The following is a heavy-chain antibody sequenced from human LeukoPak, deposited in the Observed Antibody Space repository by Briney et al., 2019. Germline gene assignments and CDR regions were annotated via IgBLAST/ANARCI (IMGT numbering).Heavy chain of an antibody. J-gene: IGHJ3*01. CDR1: GLAVTNNY. D-gene: IGHD3-22*01. CDR2: IYSSGRT. Sequence: GGSLRLSCAASGLAVTNNYMTWVRQAPGKGLEWVSVIYSSGRTSYAASVKGRFTVSRDNAKNTVYLQVNGLKVDDTAVYYCARGTSTGYYRTEAFDLWGQGTLDTVSS. CDR3: ARGTSTGYYRTEAFDL. V-gene: IGHV3-66*01.